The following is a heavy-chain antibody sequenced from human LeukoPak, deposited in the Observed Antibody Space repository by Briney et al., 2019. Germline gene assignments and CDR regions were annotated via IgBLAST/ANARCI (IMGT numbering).Heavy chain of an antibody. CDR2: ISAYNGNT. Sequence: GASVKVSCKASGYTFTSYGISWVRQAPGQGLEWMGWISAYNGNTNYAQKLQGRVTMTTDTSTSTAYMELRSLRSDDTAVYYRATAPMDTAMVHNDFDYWGQGTLVTVSS. V-gene: IGHV1-18*01. CDR3: ATAPMDTAMVHNDFDY. CDR1: GYTFTSYG. D-gene: IGHD5-18*01. J-gene: IGHJ4*02.